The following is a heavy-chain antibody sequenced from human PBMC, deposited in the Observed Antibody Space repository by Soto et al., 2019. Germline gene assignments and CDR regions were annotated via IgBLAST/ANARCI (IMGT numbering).Heavy chain of an antibody. Sequence: SDPTWVNSTPTLAPTCTFSGFSLSTSGMCVSWIRQPPGEALEGLSLIDWDDDKYYTTSLNTRLTISKDTSNTQAVPTMTNMYPVDTTTYLCARMIKACDTAMVGYYYYFDGMDVWGQETPVTVSS. CDR3: ARMIKACDTAMVGYYYYFDGMDV. CDR2: IDWDDDK. J-gene: IGHJ6*02. V-gene: IGHV2-70*01. CDR1: GFSLSTSGMC. D-gene: IGHD5-18*01.